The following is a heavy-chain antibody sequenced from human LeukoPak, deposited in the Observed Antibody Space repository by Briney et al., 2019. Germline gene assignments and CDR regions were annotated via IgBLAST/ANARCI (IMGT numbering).Heavy chain of an antibody. J-gene: IGHJ3*02. CDR2: TSISATTM. CDR1: GFTFSGYE. V-gene: IGHV3-48*03. Sequence: GGSLRLSCAASGFTFSGYEMNWVRQAPGKGLEWVSYTSISATTMYYADSVEGRFTISRDNSKTSLYLQMSSLRAEDTAVYYCARGGSSGYHYNAFDIWGQGTMVTVSS. D-gene: IGHD3-22*01. CDR3: ARGGSSGYHYNAFDI.